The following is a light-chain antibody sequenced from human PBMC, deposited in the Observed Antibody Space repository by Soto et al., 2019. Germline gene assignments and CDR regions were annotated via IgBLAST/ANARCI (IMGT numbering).Light chain of an antibody. CDR3: LLSYIDARPV. CDR1: TGAVTSGHY. J-gene: IGLJ1*01. Sequence: QAVVTQEPSLTVSPGGTVTLTCGSSTGAVTSGHYPYWFQQKPGQAPRTLIYDTNNKHSWTPARCSGSLLGGKAALTLSGAQPEDEADYYCLLSYIDARPVFGTGTKVTVL. CDR2: DTN. V-gene: IGLV7-46*01.